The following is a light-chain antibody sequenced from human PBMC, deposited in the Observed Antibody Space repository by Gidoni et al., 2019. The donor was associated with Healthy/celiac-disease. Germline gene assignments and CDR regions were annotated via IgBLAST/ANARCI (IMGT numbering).Light chain of an antibody. CDR3: NSRDSSGNHLV. V-gene: IGLV3-19*01. J-gene: IGLJ2*01. Sequence: SSELTQDPAVSVALGQKVRITCQGDSLRSYYASWYQQKPGQAPVLVIYGKNNRPSGIPDRFSGSSSGNTASLTITGAQAEDEADYYCNSRDSSGNHLVFGGGTKLTVX. CDR1: SLRSYY. CDR2: GKN.